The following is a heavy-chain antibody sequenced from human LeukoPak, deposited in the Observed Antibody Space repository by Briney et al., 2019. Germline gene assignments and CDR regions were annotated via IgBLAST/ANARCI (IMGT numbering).Heavy chain of an antibody. V-gene: IGHV3-7*01. D-gene: IGHD3-16*02. Sequence: GGSLRLSCTGSGFTFNSYWMTWVRQAPGKGLEWVANIKQDGSEMYYVDSVKGRFTISRDNAKNSLYLQMNSLRAEDTAVYYCARDYPKGFDYWGQGTLVTVSS. J-gene: IGHJ4*02. CDR2: IKQDGSEM. CDR1: GFTFNSYW. CDR3: ARDYPKGFDY.